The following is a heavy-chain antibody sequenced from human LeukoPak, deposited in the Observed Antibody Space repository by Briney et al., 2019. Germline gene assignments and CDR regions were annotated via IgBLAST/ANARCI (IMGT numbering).Heavy chain of an antibody. CDR1: GGTFSSYA. V-gene: IGHV1-69*13. CDR3: ARGIAVARWGFDY. Sequence: GASVKISCKESGGTFSSYAISWVRQAHGQRLERMGGIIPIFGAANYAQKFRGRVTITADESTSTAYMELSSLRSEDTAVYYCARGIAVARWGFDYWGQRTLVTVS. D-gene: IGHD6-19*01. J-gene: IGHJ4*02. CDR2: IIPIFGAA.